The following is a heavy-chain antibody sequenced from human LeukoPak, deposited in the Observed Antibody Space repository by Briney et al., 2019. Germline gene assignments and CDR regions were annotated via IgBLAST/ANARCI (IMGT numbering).Heavy chain of an antibody. J-gene: IGHJ4*02. D-gene: IGHD3/OR15-3a*01. CDR1: GGSISSYY. V-gene: IGHV4-4*07. Sequence: SENLSLTCTVSGGSISSYYWSWMRQPAGKGLEWIGRIYTSGSTNYNPSLKSRVTMSVDTSKNQFSLKLCSVTAADTAVYYCARVPHYYFGYGYFDTWGQGTRVTVSS. CDR2: IYTSGST. CDR3: ARVPHYYFGYGYFDT.